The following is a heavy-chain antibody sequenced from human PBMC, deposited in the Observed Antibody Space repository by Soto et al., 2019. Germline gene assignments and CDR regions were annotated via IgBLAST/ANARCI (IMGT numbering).Heavy chain of an antibody. CDR1: GGTFSSYA. Sequence: QVQLVQSGAEVKKPGSSVKVSCKASGGTFSSYAISWVRQAPGQGLEWMGGIIPIFGTANYAQKFQGRVTITADESTSTAYMELSSLRSEDTAVYYCARDVEYYYDSSGYYPRFDSWGQGTLVTVSS. D-gene: IGHD3-22*01. J-gene: IGHJ4*02. CDR2: IIPIFGTA. V-gene: IGHV1-69*12. CDR3: ARDVEYYYDSSGYYPRFDS.